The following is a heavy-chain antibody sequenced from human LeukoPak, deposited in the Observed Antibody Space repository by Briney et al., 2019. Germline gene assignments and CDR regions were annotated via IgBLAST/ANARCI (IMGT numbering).Heavy chain of an antibody. J-gene: IGHJ4*02. Sequence: GGSLRLSCAASGFTFSTCSMNWVRQAPGKGLEWVSYISSSGVTIYYADSVKGRLTISRDNAKNSLYLQMNSLRAEDTAVYYCAKAQTIMITFGGVMDYWGQGTLVTVSS. CDR3: AKAQTIMITFGGVMDY. CDR2: ISSSGVTI. V-gene: IGHV3-48*01. CDR1: GFTFSTCS. D-gene: IGHD3-16*01.